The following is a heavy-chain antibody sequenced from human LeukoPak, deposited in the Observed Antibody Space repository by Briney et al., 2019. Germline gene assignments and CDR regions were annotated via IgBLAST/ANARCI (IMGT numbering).Heavy chain of an antibody. V-gene: IGHV3-48*04. J-gene: IGHJ4*02. CDR2: ISSSSSTI. Sequence: GGSLRLSCAASGFTFSSYSMNWVRQAPGKGLEWVSYISSSSSTIYYADSVKGRFITSRGNAKNSLYLQMNSLRGEDTAVYYCARGRGTEYWGQGTLVTVSS. CDR3: ARGRGTEY. D-gene: IGHD3-10*01. CDR1: GFTFSSYS.